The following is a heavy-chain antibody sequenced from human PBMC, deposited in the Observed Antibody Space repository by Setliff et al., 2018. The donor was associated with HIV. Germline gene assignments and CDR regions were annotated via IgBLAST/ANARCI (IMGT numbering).Heavy chain of an antibody. V-gene: IGHV3-48*01. CDR1: GFTFSSYS. J-gene: IGHJ1*01. CDR2: ISSSRSTI. CDR3: AAQGAL. Sequence: GGSLRLSCAASGFTFSSYSMNWVRQAPGKGQEWVSYISSSRSTIYYADSVKGRFTISRDNAKNSVYLQMNSLRAEDTAVYYCAAQGALWGQGTLVTVSS.